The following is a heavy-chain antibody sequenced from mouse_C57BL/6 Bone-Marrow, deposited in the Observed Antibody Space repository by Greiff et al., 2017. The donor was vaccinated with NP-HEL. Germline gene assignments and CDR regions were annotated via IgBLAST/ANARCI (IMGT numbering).Heavy chain of an antibody. CDR2: INPSTGGT. CDR3: ASKGSTYYGSSSYWNFDD. CDR1: GYSFTGYY. J-gene: IGHJ1*03. D-gene: IGHD1-1*01. V-gene: IGHV1-42*01. Sequence: VQLKQSGPELVKPGASVKISCKASGYSFTGYYMNWVKQSPEKSLEWIGEINPSTGGTTYNQKFKAKATLTVDKSSSTAYMQLKSLTSEDSAVYYCASKGSTYYGSSSYWNFDDWGTGTTVTVSS.